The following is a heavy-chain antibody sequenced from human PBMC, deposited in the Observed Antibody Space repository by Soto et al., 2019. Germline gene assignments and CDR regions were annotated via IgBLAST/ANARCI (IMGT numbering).Heavy chain of an antibody. CDR1: GDTFSAYS. CDR2: IVPIFGST. CDR3: ARERVAGRPYFDW. V-gene: IGHV1-69*01. D-gene: IGHD6-19*01. J-gene: IGHJ4*02. Sequence: QVQLVQSGAEVKKPGSSVRVSCKASGDTFSAYSTVWVRQAPGQGLEWMGGIVPIFGSTTYAPKFQGRVTISADESSRTVYLELTGLRSEDTAVYYCARERVAGRPYFDWWGQGTLVTVSS.